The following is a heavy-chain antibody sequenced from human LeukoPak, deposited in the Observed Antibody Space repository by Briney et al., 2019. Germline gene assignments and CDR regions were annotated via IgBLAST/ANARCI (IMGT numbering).Heavy chain of an antibody. J-gene: IGHJ4*02. Sequence: SQTLSLTCAISGDSVSSNSAAWNWIRQSPSRGLEWLGRTYYRSKWYNDHAVSVKSRITINPDTSKNQFSLKLSSVTAADTAVYYCASDSSGPWTKFDYWGQGTLVTVSS. CDR1: GDSVSSNSAA. CDR3: ASDSSGPWTKFDY. V-gene: IGHV6-1*01. CDR2: TYYRSKWYN. D-gene: IGHD3-22*01.